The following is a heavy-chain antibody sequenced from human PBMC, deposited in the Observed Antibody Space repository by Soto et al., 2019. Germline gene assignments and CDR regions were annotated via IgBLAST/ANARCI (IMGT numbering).Heavy chain of an antibody. CDR1: GFNVTDTY. V-gene: IGHV3-53*01. D-gene: IGHD2-15*01. Sequence: PGGSLRLSCAVSGFNVTDTYMSWVRQAPGKGLEWVSVIYRGVSTFYADSVKGRFTVSRDDSKNTVSLQMNSLRAEDTAVYYCARDRSDSLRADSFDIWGQGTMVTVSS. CDR2: IYRGVST. J-gene: IGHJ3*02. CDR3: ARDRSDSLRADSFDI.